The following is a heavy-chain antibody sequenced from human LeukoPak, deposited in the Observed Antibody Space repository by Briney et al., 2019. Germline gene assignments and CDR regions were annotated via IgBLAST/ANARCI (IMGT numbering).Heavy chain of an antibody. Sequence: ASVKVSFKASGYTFNRYYLHWVRQAPGQGLEWMGWVNPNSGATTYAQKFQGRVTMTRDTAISTAYMELSRLRSDDTAVYFCARVRIPVAGDAFDIWGQGTMVTVSS. J-gene: IGHJ3*02. CDR3: ARVRIPVAGDAFDI. CDR2: VNPNSGAT. D-gene: IGHD6-19*01. V-gene: IGHV1-2*02. CDR1: GYTFNRYY.